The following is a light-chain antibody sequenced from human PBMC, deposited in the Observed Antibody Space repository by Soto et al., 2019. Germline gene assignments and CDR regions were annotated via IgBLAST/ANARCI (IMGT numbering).Light chain of an antibody. J-gene: IGKJ5*01. CDR3: HLYGASPPT. V-gene: IGKV4-1*01. Sequence: DIVMTQSPDSLAVSLGERATINCKSSQIVLYSSNNKNYLSWYQQRPGQPPKLLIYWASTRESGVPDRFSASGSGTDFTLTISRLEPEDSAVFYCHLYGASPPTFGQGTRLEIK. CDR2: WAS. CDR1: QIVLYSSNNKNY.